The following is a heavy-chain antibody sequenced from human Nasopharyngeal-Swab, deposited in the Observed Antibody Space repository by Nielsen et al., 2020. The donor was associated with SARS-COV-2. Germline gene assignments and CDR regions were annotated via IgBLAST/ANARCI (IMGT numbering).Heavy chain of an antibody. CDR2: ISAYNGNT. J-gene: IGHJ6*02. V-gene: IGHV1-18*04. CDR3: ARDEVTEDYYYYYGMDV. CDR1: GYTFISYG. D-gene: IGHD2-21*02. Sequence: ASVKVSCKASGYTFISYGISWVRQAPGQGLEWMGWISAYNGNTNYAQKLQGRVTMTTDTSTSTAYMELRSLRSDDTAVYYCARDEVTEDYYYYYGMDVWGQGTTVTVSS.